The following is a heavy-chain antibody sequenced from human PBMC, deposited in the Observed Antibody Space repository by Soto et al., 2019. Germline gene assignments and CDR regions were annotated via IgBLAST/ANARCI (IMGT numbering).Heavy chain of an antibody. CDR3: AKVFGPPFLYANYDYYFDC. D-gene: IGHD2-8*01. V-gene: IGHV3-30*18. J-gene: IGHJ4*02. Sequence: PGGSLRLSCAASGFPFSSYGMHWVRQAPGKGLEWVAVISYDGSNKYYADSVKGRFTISRDNSKNTLYLQMNSLRAEDTAGYYCAKVFGPPFLYANYDYYFDCGGQGPLVPVPS. CDR1: GFPFSSYG. CDR2: ISYDGSNK.